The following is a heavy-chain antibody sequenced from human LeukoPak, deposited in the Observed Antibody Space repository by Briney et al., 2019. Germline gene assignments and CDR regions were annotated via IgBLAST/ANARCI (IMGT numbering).Heavy chain of an antibody. V-gene: IGHV4-39*01. CDR3: ARLAPYCGGDCGGHLDY. CDR1: GGSISSSSYY. Sequence: PSETLSLTCTVSGGSISSSSYYWGWIRQPPGKGLEWIGSIYYSGSTYYNPSIKSRVTISVDTSKNQFSLKLSSVTAADTAVYYCARLAPYCGGDCGGHLDYWGQGTLVTVSS. D-gene: IGHD2-21*02. CDR2: IYYSGST. J-gene: IGHJ4*02.